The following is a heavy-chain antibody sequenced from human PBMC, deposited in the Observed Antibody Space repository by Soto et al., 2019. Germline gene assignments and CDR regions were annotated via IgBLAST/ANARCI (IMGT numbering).Heavy chain of an antibody. Sequence: PGGSLRLSCEVSGFTFSAYGMHLVRQAPGKGLEWVAAISHDGTNKNYGDSVKGRFTISRDNSKKTLYLQMDSLKIEDTALYYCVTRPPPNGDFTFDYWGQGTLVTVS. V-gene: IGHV3-30*03. CDR3: VTRPPPNGDFTFDY. CDR1: GFTFSAYG. J-gene: IGHJ4*02. CDR2: ISHDGTNK. D-gene: IGHD4-17*01.